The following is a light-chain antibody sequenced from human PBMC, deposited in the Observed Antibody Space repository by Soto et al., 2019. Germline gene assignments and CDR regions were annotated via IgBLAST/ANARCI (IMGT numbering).Light chain of an antibody. CDR1: QTISSH. Sequence: DIQMTQSPSSLSASVGDRVTITCRASQTISSHLNWYQQKPGKAPKFLIYGVSSLQSGVPSRFSGSGFGTDFTLPISSLQPEDFATYYCQQSYTTPPTFGHGTRVEI. V-gene: IGKV1-39*01. CDR2: GVS. J-gene: IGKJ1*01. CDR3: QQSYTTPPT.